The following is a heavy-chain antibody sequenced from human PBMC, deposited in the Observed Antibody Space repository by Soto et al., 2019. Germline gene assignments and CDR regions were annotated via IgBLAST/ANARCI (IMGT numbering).Heavy chain of an antibody. CDR3: AHGQGDSSGREYYFDY. D-gene: IGHD6-19*01. CDR2: IYWNDDE. Sequence: SGPTLVNPTQTLTLTCTFSGFSLSTSGVGVGWIRQPPGKALEWLALIYWNDDERYSPSLKSRLTITKDTSKNQVVLTMTNMDPVDTATYYCAHGQGDSSGREYYFDYWGQGTLVTVSS. V-gene: IGHV2-5*01. CDR1: GFSLSTSGVG. J-gene: IGHJ4*02.